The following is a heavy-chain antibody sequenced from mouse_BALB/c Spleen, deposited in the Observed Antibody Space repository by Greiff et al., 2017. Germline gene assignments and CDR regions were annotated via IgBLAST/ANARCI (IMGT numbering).Heavy chain of an antibody. Sequence: EVQVVESGAELVKPGASVKLSCTASGFNIKDTYMHWVKQRPEQGLEWIGRIDPANGNTKYDPKFQGKATITADTSSNTAYLQLSSLTSEDTAVYYCARDDGYFHFDDWGQGTTLTVSS. J-gene: IGHJ2*01. CDR2: IDPANGNT. CDR3: ARDDGYFHFDD. V-gene: IGHV14-3*02. D-gene: IGHD2-3*01. CDR1: GFNIKDTY.